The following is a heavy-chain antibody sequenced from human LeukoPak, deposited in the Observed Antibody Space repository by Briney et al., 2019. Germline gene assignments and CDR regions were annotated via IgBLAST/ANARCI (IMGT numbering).Heavy chain of an antibody. CDR1: GGSISSYY. CDR3: ARVRHDFWSGYLFDY. J-gene: IGHJ4*02. CDR2: IYYSGST. Sequence: SETLSLTCTVSGGSISSYYWSWIRQPPGKGLEWIGYIYYSGSTNYNPSLKSRITISVGTSKNQFSLKLSSVTAADTAVYYCARVRHDFWSGYLFDYWGQGTLVTVSS. D-gene: IGHD3-3*01. V-gene: IGHV4-59*01.